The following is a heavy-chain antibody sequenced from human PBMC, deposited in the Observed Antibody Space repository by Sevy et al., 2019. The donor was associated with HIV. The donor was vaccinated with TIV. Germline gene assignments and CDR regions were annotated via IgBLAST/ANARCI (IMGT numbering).Heavy chain of an antibody. D-gene: IGHD3-22*01. V-gene: IGHV3-23*01. Sequence: GGSLGLSCAASGFMFSSYAMSWVRQAPGKGLEWVSTIRGSGGSTYYADSVKGRFTISRDNSKNTLYLQMNSLRAEDTAVYYCHGDYDSSQLASYYYYGMDVWGQGTTVTVSS. CDR1: GFMFSSYA. CDR3: HGDYDSSQLASYYYYGMDV. J-gene: IGHJ6*02. CDR2: IRGSGGST.